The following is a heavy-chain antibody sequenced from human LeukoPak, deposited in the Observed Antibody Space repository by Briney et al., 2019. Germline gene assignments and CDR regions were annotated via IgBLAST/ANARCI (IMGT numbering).Heavy chain of an antibody. J-gene: IGHJ4*02. D-gene: IGHD5-18*01. V-gene: IGHV1-69*01. CDR1: GGTFSSYA. CDR2: IIPIFGTA. Sequence: ASVKVSCKASGGTFSSYAISWVRQAPGQGLEWMGVIIPIFGTANYAQKFQGRVTITADESTSTAYMELSSLRSEDTAVYYCARDGLDLDTADTGAPGYWGQGTLVTVSS. CDR3: ARDGLDLDTADTGAPGY.